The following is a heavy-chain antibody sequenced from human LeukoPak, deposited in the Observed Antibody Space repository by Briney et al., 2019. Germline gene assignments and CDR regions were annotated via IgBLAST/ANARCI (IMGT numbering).Heavy chain of an antibody. CDR2: INHSGST. CDR1: GGSFSGYY. J-gene: IGHJ4*02. Sequence: SDTLSLTCAVYGGSFSGYYWSSIRQPPGKGLEWIGEINHSGSTNYNPSLKSRVTISVDTSKNQFSLKLSSVTAADTAVYYCARGGDNWNYWGQGTLVTVSS. D-gene: IGHD1-20*01. CDR3: ARGGDNWNY. V-gene: IGHV4-34*01.